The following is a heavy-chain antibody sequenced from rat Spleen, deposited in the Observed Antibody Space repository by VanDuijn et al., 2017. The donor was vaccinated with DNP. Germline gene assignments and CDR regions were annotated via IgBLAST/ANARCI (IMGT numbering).Heavy chain of an antibody. Sequence: EVQLVESGGGLVQPGRSLKLSCAASGFTFSDYYMAWVRQAPTKGLELVAYITYDGGSTYYEDSVKGRFTISRDNAKSTLYLQMNSLRSEDMATYYCARPMDYYSGGFAYWGQGTLVTVSS. D-gene: IGHD1-1*01. CDR2: ITYDGGST. J-gene: IGHJ3*01. CDR1: GFTFSDYY. CDR3: ARPMDYYSGGFAY. V-gene: IGHV5-22*01.